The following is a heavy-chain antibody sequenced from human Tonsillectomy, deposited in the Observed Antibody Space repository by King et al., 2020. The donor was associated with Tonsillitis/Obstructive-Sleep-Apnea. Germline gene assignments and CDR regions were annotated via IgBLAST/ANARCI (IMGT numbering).Heavy chain of an antibody. D-gene: IGHD1-14*01. CDR3: TGRNQFDF. CDR2: IRSRADGGTA. CDR1: GLTFSDAW. J-gene: IGHJ4*02. Sequence: VQLVESGGGLVKPGESLRLSCAASGLTFSDAWMSWVRQTPGKGLEWVGRIRSRADGGTADYAAPVRGRFTISRDDSKNTLYLQMNSLKSEDTGVDYCTGRNQFDFWGQGTLVTVSS. V-gene: IGHV3-15*01.